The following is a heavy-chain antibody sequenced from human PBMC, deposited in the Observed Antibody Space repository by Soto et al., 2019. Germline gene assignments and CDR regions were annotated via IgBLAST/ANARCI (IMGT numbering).Heavy chain of an antibody. V-gene: IGHV1-69*13. CDR3: ASVRGVIIGYYYYGMDV. J-gene: IGHJ6*02. CDR2: IIPIFGTA. D-gene: IGHD3-10*01. CDR1: GGTFSSYA. Sequence: SVKVSCKASGGTFSSYAISWVRQAPGQGLEWMGGIIPIFGTANYAQKFQGRVTITADESTSTAYMELSSLRSEDTAVYYCASVRGVIIGYYYYGMDVWGQGTTVTVSS.